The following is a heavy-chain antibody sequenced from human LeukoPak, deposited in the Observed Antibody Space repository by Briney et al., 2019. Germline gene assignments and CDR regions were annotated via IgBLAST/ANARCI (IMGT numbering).Heavy chain of an antibody. CDR3: TTLDTAMTYYPYYFDY. D-gene: IGHD5-18*01. V-gene: IGHV3-73*01. CDR2: IKSKANSYAT. J-gene: IGHJ4*02. CDR1: GFTFSGSA. Sequence: GSLRLSCAASGFTFSGSAMHWVRQASGKGLEWVGRIKSKANSYATAYAASVKGRFTISRDDSKNTAYLQMNSLKTEDTAVYYCTTLDTAMTYYPYYFDYWGQGTLVTVSS.